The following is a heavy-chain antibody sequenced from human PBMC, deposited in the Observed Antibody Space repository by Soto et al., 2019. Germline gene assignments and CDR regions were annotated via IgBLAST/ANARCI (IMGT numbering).Heavy chain of an antibody. J-gene: IGHJ4*02. CDR2: IVVGSGNT. D-gene: IGHD3-10*01. CDR3: AASYGSGSYYTLDFDY. Sequence: VKVSCKASGFTFTSSAVQWVRQARGQRLEWIGWIVVGSGNTNYAQKFQERVTITRDMSTSTAYMELSSLRSEDTAVYYCAASYGSGSYYTLDFDYWGQGTLVTVSS. CDR1: GFTFTSSA. V-gene: IGHV1-58*01.